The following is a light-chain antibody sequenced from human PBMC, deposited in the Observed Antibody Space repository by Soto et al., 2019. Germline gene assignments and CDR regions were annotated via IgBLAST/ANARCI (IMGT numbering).Light chain of an antibody. CDR1: QSVTSSY. CDR2: GAS. V-gene: IGKV3-20*01. J-gene: IGKJ2*01. CDR3: QQYGSSPYT. Sequence: EIVLTQSPGTLSLSPGERATLSCRASQSVTSSYLAWYQQQPGQAPRLLIYGASSRVTGIPDRFSGSGSGTDFTLTISRLEPADFAVYYCQQYGSSPYTFGQGTKLEIK.